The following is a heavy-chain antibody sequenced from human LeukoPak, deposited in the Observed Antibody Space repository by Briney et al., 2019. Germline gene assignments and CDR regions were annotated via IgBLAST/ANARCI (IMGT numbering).Heavy chain of an antibody. V-gene: IGHV3-33*01. Sequence: GRSLRLSCAASGFTFSSYGMHWVRQAPGKGLEWVAVIWYDGSNKYYADSVKGRFTISRDNSKNTLYLQMNSLRAEDTAVYYCARDPFGHGYFDYWGQGTLVTVSS. CDR2: IWYDGSNK. CDR1: GFTFSSYG. J-gene: IGHJ4*02. D-gene: IGHD2/OR15-2a*01. CDR3: ARDPFGHGYFDY.